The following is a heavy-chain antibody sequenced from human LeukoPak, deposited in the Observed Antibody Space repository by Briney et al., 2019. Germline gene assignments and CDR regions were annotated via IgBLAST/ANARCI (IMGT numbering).Heavy chain of an antibody. Sequence: PGGSLRLSCAASGFTFSVSAVHWVRQASGKGLEWVGRIRSKANSYTTAYAASVKGRFTISRDDAENTAYLQMNGLKTDDTAVYYCTASGGSQGAFDIWGQGTMVTVSS. V-gene: IGHV3-73*01. CDR2: IRSKANSYTT. CDR1: GFTFSVSA. D-gene: IGHD1-26*01. CDR3: TASGGSQGAFDI. J-gene: IGHJ3*02.